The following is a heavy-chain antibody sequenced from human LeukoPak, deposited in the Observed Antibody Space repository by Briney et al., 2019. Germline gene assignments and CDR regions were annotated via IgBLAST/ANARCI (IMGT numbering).Heavy chain of an antibody. Sequence: SETLSLTCIVSGGSISSYYWSWIRQPAGKGLEWIGRIYTSETTNYNPSLKSRVTMSVDTSKNQFSLKLSSVTAADTAVYYCARRGVATIKDWGQGTLVTVSS. J-gene: IGHJ4*02. CDR1: GGSISSYY. V-gene: IGHV4-4*07. D-gene: IGHD5-12*01. CDR2: IYTSETT. CDR3: ARRGVATIKD.